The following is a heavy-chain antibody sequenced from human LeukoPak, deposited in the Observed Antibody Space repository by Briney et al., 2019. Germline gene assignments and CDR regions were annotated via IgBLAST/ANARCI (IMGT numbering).Heavy chain of an antibody. CDR2: ISGSGGST. J-gene: IGHJ4*02. D-gene: IGHD4-17*01. CDR3: AKAHHGDYFFYFDY. V-gene: IGHV3-23*01. CDR1: GFTFSSHA. Sequence: GGSLRLSCAASGFTFSSHAMSWVRQAPGKGLEWVSAISGSGGSTYYAGSVKGRFTISRDNSKNTLYLQMNSLRAEDTAVYYCAKAHHGDYFFYFDYWGQGTLVTVSS.